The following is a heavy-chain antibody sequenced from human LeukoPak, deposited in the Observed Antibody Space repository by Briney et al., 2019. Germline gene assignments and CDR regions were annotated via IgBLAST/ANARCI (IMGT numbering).Heavy chain of an antibody. D-gene: IGHD6-13*01. J-gene: IGHJ6*02. CDR2: IYYSGST. V-gene: IGHV4-59*01. CDR3: ARVKQLDGSYYYYGVDV. CDR1: GGSISSYY. Sequence: SETLSLTCTVSGGSISSYYWSWIRQPPGKGLEWIGYIYYSGSTNYNPSLKSRVTISVDTSKNQFSLKLSSVTAADTAVYYCARVKQLDGSYYYYGVDVWGQGTTVTVSS.